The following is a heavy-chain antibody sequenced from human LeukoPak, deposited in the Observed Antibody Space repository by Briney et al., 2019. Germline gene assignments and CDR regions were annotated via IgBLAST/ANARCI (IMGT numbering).Heavy chain of an antibody. CDR2: IHDSGST. CDR3: ARWYYSGWAFDY. Sequence: PSETLCLICTVSGGTISSYYWNWIRQPPGKGLEWIGYIHDSGSTKYNPSLKSRVAISVDTSKNQFSLKLSSVTAADTAVYYCARWYYSGWAFDYWAQRTLVTVSS. J-gene: IGHJ4*02. D-gene: IGHD6-19*01. V-gene: IGHV4-59*08. CDR1: GGTISSYY.